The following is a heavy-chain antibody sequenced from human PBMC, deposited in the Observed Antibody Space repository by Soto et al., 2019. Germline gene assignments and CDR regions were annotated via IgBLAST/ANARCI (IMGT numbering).Heavy chain of an antibody. D-gene: IGHD3-10*01. CDR2: ISGSGGIT. V-gene: IGHV3-23*01. CDR1: GFTFSSYA. CDR3: ARARRGDPYSYTMDL. Sequence: VGSLRLSCIASGFTFSSYAMTWVRQAPGKGLEWVSDISGSGGITYYADSVKGRFTISRDNSKNTLNLQMNSLRADDTAVYYCARARRGDPYSYTMDLWGQGTTVTVSS. J-gene: IGHJ6*02.